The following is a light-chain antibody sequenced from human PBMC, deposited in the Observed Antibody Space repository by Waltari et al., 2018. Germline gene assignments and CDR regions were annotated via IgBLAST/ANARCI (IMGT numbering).Light chain of an antibody. CDR1: QTIRSD. V-gene: IGKV3-15*01. CDR2: GAS. CDR3: QQYDHWPPA. Sequence: EKVMTQSPATLSVSPGERVILSSRASQTIRSDLAWYQQKPGQSPRLLIYGASTRATAIPARFSGSGSGTEFTLTISSLQSEDFAFYYCQQYDHWPPAFGPGTKVDVK. J-gene: IGKJ3*01.